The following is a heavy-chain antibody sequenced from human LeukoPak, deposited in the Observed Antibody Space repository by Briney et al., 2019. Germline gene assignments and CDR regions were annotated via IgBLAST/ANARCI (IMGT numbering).Heavy chain of an antibody. CDR2: IIPILGIA. CDR3: ARAKQLPYEDYYYYGMDV. J-gene: IGHJ6*02. D-gene: IGHD6-13*01. V-gene: IGHV1-69*04. Sequence: SVKVSCKASGGTFSSYAIGWVRQAPGQGLEWMGRIIPILGIANYAQKFQGRVTITADKSTSTAYMELSSLRSEDTAVYYCARAKQLPYEDYYYYGMDVWGQGTTVTVSS. CDR1: GGTFSSYA.